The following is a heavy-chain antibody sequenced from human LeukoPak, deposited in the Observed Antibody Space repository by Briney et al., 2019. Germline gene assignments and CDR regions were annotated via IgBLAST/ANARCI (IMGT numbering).Heavy chain of an antibody. CDR3: ARDAIRIVVVVAADNWFDH. Sequence: SETLSLTCTVYGGSISSSSYYWGWIRQPPGKGLEWIGSIYYSGSTYYNPSLKTRVTISVDTSKNQFSLKLSSVTAAHTAVYYCARDAIRIVVVVAADNWFDHCGQGTLVTVSS. V-gene: IGHV4-39*07. D-gene: IGHD2-15*01. CDR1: GGSISSSSYY. CDR2: IYYSGST. J-gene: IGHJ5*02.